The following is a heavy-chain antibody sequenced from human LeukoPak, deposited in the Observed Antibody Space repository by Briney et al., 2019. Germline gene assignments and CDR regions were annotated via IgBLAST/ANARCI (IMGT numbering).Heavy chain of an antibody. D-gene: IGHD3-10*01. V-gene: IGHV3-74*01. CDR3: VRGRGSYGWFDP. Sequence: GGSLRLSCAAAGFTSSSYWMHWVRQVPGKGLVWVSRISGDGTARNYADSVKGRFTISRDDAKNTVDLQMNSLRGEDTAVYYCVRGRGSYGWFDPWGQGTLVTVSS. CDR2: ISGDGTAR. CDR1: GFTSSSYW. J-gene: IGHJ5*02.